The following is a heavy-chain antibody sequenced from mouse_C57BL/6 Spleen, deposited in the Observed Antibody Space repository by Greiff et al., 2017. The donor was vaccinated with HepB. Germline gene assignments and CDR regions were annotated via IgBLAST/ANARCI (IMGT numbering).Heavy chain of an antibody. D-gene: IGHD1-3*01. CDR1: GFNIKDDY. V-gene: IGHV14-4*01. Sequence: VQLQQSGAELVRPGASVKLSCTASGFNIKDDYMHWVKQRPEQGLEWIGWIDPENGDTEYASKFQGKATITADTSSNTAYLQLSSLTSEYTAVYYCTTNYSFAYWGQGTLVTVSA. CDR2: IDPENGDT. CDR3: TTNYSFAY. J-gene: IGHJ3*01.